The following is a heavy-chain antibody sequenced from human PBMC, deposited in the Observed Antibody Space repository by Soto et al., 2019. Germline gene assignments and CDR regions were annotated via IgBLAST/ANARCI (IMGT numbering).Heavy chain of an antibody. CDR3: ARVLPGGGYPHDYFDY. Sequence: PWGSRRRSCGYSVVTLSSYWMSWFRQAPGKGLEWVANIKQDGSEKYYVDSVKGRFTISRDNAKNSLYLQMNSLRADDTAVYYCARVLPGGGYPHDYFDYWGQGTLVTVSS. CDR2: IKQDGSEK. D-gene: IGHD2-15*01. J-gene: IGHJ4*02. V-gene: IGHV3-7*01. CDR1: VVTLSSYW.